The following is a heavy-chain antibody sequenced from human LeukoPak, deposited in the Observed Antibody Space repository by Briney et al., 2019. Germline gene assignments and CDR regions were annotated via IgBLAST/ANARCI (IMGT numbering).Heavy chain of an antibody. CDR2: SNPNSGGT. V-gene: IGHV1-2*02. J-gene: IGHJ3*02. CDR3: ARQGGAMIAVVKVALDI. CDR1: GYTFTDYY. Sequence: ASVKVSCKTSGYTFTDYYIHWVRQAPGQGLEWMGWSNPNSGGTNYAQKFRGRVTMTRDTSINTAYMELSSLRSDDTAVYYCARQGGAMIAVVKVALDIWGQGTMVTVSS. D-gene: IGHD3-22*01.